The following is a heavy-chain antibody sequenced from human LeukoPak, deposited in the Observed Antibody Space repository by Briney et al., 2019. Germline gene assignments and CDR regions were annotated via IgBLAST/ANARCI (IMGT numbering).Heavy chain of an antibody. V-gene: IGHV4-34*01. Sequence: SETLSLTCGVYGGSFSGYYWTWIRQPPGKGLEWIGEINHSGSTNYNSSLKSRVTISVDTSKKQFSLKLSSVTAADTAVYYCASEAGYCSGGSCYSSGGWFDPWGQGTLVTVSS. CDR3: ASEAGYCSGGSCYSSGGWFDP. CDR2: INHSGST. J-gene: IGHJ5*02. CDR1: GGSFSGYY. D-gene: IGHD2-15*01.